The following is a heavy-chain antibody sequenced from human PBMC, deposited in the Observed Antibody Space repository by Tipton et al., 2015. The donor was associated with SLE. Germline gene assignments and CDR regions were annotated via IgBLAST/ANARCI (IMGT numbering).Heavy chain of an antibody. D-gene: IGHD3-3*01. V-gene: IGHV3-30*04. CDR3: AREASWSDQRGMDV. Sequence: SLRLSCAASGFTFSSYAMHWVRQAPGKGLEWVAVISYDGSNKYYADSVKGRFTISRDNSKNTLYLQMNSLRAEDTAVYYCAREASWSDQRGMDVWGQGTTVTVSS. J-gene: IGHJ6*02. CDR2: ISYDGSNK. CDR1: GFTFSSYA.